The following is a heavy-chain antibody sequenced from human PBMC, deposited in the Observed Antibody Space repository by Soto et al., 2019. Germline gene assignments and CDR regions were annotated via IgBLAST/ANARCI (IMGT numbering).Heavy chain of an antibody. CDR3: ARYDGWLILYY. J-gene: IGHJ4*02. Sequence: VQLVESGGGPVKPGGSLRLCCAAFGFAFNTYSMNWVRQVPGKGLEWVAFITRSSSYIYYADSVRGRFTLSRDNAKNSLYLQMNSLRAEDTAISYCARYDGWLILYYWVQGTLVPVSS. D-gene: IGHD6-19*01. CDR1: GFAFNTYS. CDR2: ITRSSSYI. V-gene: IGHV3-21*06.